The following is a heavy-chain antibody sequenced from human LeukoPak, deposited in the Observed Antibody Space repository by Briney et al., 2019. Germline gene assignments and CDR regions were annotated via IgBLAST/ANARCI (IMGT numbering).Heavy chain of an antibody. CDR2: MNPNSGNT. D-gene: IGHD3-10*01. CDR3: AKDALWFGELSPGDVDP. J-gene: IGHJ5*02. V-gene: IGHV1-8*03. CDR1: GYTFTSYD. Sequence: ASVKVSCKASGYTFTSYDINWVRQATGQGLEWMGWMNPNSGNTGYAQKFQGRVTITRNTSISTAYMELSSLRAEDTAVYYCAKDALWFGELSPGDVDPWGQGTLVTVSS.